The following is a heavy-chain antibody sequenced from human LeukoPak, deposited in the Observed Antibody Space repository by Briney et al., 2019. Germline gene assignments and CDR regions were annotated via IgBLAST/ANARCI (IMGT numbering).Heavy chain of an antibody. CDR3: ARVVSIAARAYFDY. J-gene: IGHJ4*02. Sequence: PSETLSLTCTVSGGSISSSSYYWGWIRQPPGKGLEWIGSIYYSGSTYYNPSLKSRVTISVDTSKNQFSLKLSSVTAADTAVYYCARVVSIAARAYFDYWGQGTLVTVSS. CDR1: GGSISSSSYY. V-gene: IGHV4-39*07. CDR2: IYYSGST. D-gene: IGHD6-6*01.